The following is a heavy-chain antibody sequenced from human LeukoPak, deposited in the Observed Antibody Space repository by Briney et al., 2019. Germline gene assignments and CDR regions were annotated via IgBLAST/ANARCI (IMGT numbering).Heavy chain of an antibody. V-gene: IGHV4-59*01. CDR3: ARDPDSSGGFDY. CDR2: SHKSGST. D-gene: IGHD3-22*01. CDR1: GGSISGYY. Sequence: PSETLSLTCTVSGGSISGYYWSWIRQPPGKGLEWIGYSHKSGSTHYNPSLRSRVTISVDTSKSQFSLKLNSVTAPDTAVYYCARDPDSSGGFDYWGQGTLVTVSS. J-gene: IGHJ4*02.